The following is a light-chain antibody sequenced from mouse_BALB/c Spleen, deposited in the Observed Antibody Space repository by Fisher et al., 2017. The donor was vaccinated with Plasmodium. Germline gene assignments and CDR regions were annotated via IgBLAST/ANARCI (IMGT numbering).Light chain of an antibody. CDR2: LVS. Sequence: VLTQSPLTLSVTIGQPASISCKSSQSLLDSDGKTYLNWLLQRPGQSPKRLISLVSELDSGVPDRFTGSGSGTDFTLSINSVETEDFGMYFCQQSNSWPLTFGAGTKLELK. V-gene: IGKV1-135*01. CDR3: QQSNSWPLT. J-gene: IGKJ5*01. CDR1: QSLLDSDGKTY.